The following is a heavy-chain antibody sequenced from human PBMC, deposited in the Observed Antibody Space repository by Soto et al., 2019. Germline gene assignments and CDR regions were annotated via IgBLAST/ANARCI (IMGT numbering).Heavy chain of an antibody. CDR3: ARYGDSLYYFDY. D-gene: IGHD4-17*01. V-gene: IGHV3-66*01. CDR1: GFTVSSNY. Sequence: EVQLVESGGGLVQPGGSLRLSCAASGFTVSSNYMSWVRQAPGKGLEWVSVIYSGGSTYYADSVKGRFTISRDNSKNSLYLQMNSLRAEDTAVYYCARYGDSLYYFDYWGQGTLVTVSS. CDR2: IYSGGST. J-gene: IGHJ4*02.